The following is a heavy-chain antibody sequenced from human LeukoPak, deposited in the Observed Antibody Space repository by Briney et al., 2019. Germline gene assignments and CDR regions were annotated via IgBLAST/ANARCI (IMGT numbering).Heavy chain of an antibody. J-gene: IGHJ3*02. CDR3: ARGNYDSRGYSNAFDI. Sequence: SETLSLTCTVSGDSFSSFHWSWLRQPPGKRLEWIGYIYYSGSTNSNPSLKSRVIISADTSKSQFSLKLSSVTAADTAMYYCARGNYDSRGYSNAFDIWGQGAMVTVSS. CDR1: GDSFSSFH. V-gene: IGHV4-59*01. CDR2: IYYSGST. D-gene: IGHD3-22*01.